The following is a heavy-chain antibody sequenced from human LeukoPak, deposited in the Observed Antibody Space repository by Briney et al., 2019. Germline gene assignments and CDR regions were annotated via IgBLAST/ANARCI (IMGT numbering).Heavy chain of an antibody. J-gene: IGHJ6*03. D-gene: IGHD1-26*01. CDR2: ISFSGTT. Sequence: SETLSLTCTVSGGSITNYYRTWIRQPPGKGLEWIGCISFSGTTNYNPSLKNRVSISLDTSNRQFSLRLTSVTAADTAVYYCARISPSSGTYWGNLYYYMDVWGKGTTVTVSS. CDR3: ARISPSSGTYWGNLYYYMDV. CDR1: GGSITNYY. V-gene: IGHV4-59*01.